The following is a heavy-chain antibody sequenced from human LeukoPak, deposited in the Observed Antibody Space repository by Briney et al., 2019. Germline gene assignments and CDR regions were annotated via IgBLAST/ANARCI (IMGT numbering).Heavy chain of an antibody. Sequence: PSETLSLTCAVYGGSFSGYYWSWIRQPPGKGLEWIGEINHSGSTNYNPSLKSRVTISVDTSKNQFSLKLSSVTAADTAVHYCARGTYYYGSGSYPQYYFDYWGQGTLVTVSS. CDR3: ARGTYYYGSGSYPQYYFDY. V-gene: IGHV4-34*01. J-gene: IGHJ4*02. CDR1: GGSFSGYY. D-gene: IGHD3-10*01. CDR2: INHSGST.